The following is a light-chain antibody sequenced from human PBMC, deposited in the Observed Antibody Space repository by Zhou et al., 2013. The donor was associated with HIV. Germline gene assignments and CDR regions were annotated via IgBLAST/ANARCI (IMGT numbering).Light chain of an antibody. Sequence: DIQMTQSPSTLSASVGDRVTITCRASQSISSWLAWYQQKPGKAPNLLIYEASSLESGVPSRFSGSGSGTEFTLTISSLQLEDFATYYCLQHNSLPQTFGQGTKVEIK. CDR1: QSISSW. V-gene: IGKV1-5*03. CDR2: EAS. J-gene: IGKJ1*01. CDR3: LQHNSLPQT.